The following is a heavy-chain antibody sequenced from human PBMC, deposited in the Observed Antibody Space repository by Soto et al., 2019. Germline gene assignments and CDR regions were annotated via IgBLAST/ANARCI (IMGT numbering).Heavy chain of an antibody. CDR1: GYTFTSYD. V-gene: IGHV1-8*01. Sequence: ASVKVSCKASGYTFTSYDINWVRQATGQGLEWMGWMNPNSGNTGYAQKFQGRVTMTRNTSISTAYMELSSLRSEDTAVYYCATGVFWSGYYTGMEFDYWGQGTLVTVSS. CDR2: MNPNSGNT. CDR3: ATGVFWSGYYTGMEFDY. D-gene: IGHD3-3*01. J-gene: IGHJ4*02.